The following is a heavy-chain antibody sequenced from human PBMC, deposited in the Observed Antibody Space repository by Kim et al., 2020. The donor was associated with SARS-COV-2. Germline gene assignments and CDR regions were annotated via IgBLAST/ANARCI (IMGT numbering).Heavy chain of an antibody. CDR1: GYTFDTYA. CDR2: INGRGDKT. V-gene: IGHV3-23*01. D-gene: IGHD1-7*01. Sequence: GGSLRLSCTASGYTFDTYAMSWARQAPGKGLEWVAGINGRGDKTYYADSVKGRFTTSRDNSKDTLYLQMTSLSAEDTAIYYCANIRQTGGTMEYWGQGTPVTVSS. CDR3: ANIRQTGGTMEY. J-gene: IGHJ4*02.